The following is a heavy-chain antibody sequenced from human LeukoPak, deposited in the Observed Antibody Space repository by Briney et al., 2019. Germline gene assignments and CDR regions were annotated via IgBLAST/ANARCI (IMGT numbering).Heavy chain of an antibody. D-gene: IGHD2-2*01. V-gene: IGHV4-39*01. CDR1: GDSIRNSGSY. CDR3: ARLRGSTTREFDP. CDR2: IYYGGSTT. J-gene: IGHJ5*02. Sequence: SETLSLTCTVSGDSIRNSGSYWGWIRQPPGKGLEWIGNIYYGGSTTYYNPSLKSRVTMSVDTSENQFSLKLSSVTAADTAVYYCARLRGSTTREFDPWGQGTLVTVSS.